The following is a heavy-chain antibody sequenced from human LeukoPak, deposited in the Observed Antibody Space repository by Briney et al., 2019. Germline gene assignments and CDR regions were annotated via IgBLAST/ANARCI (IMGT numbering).Heavy chain of an antibody. Sequence: GGSLRLSCAASGFTVSSSYMSWVRLAPGKGLEWVSAITGSGGSTYYADSVKGRFTISRDNSKNTLYLQMNSLRVEDTAVYYCAKDANCSSSGCSGSFDPWGQGTLVTVSS. V-gene: IGHV3-23*01. D-gene: IGHD2-2*01. CDR1: GFTVSSSY. CDR2: ITGSGGST. CDR3: AKDANCSSSGCSGSFDP. J-gene: IGHJ5*02.